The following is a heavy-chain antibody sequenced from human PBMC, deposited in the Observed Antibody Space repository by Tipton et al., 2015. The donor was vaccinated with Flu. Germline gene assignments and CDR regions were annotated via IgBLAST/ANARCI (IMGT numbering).Heavy chain of an antibody. CDR3: TQGGVGLVAATPKLSYFDS. CDR2: NHGRGSI. J-gene: IGHJ4*02. CDR1: GGSISGNF. V-gene: IGHV4-4*07. D-gene: IGHD2-15*01. Sequence: TLSLTCTVSGGSISGNFWGWVRQPAGKEPEWIGRNHGRGSIGYNTSLQSRVTISVDTSNNQFSLRLHSVTAADTAVYYCTQGGVGLVAATPKLSYFDSWGRVVLVSFSA.